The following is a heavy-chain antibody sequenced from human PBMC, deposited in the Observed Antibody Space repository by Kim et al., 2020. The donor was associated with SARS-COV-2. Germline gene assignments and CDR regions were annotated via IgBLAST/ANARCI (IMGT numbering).Heavy chain of an antibody. Sequence: GGSLRLSCTASGFSFSAYSFHWVRQAPGKGLEWVASISYNGMNKYYADFVKGRFTLSRDNSENQLYLQMSSLSPEDTAVYYWARVTSRLLRVAYGLDVWGQGTTVTVS. CDR2: ISYNGMNK. CDR3: ARVTSRLLRVAYGLDV. J-gene: IGHJ6*02. D-gene: IGHD3-3*01. V-gene: IGHV3-30*04. CDR1: GFSFSAYS.